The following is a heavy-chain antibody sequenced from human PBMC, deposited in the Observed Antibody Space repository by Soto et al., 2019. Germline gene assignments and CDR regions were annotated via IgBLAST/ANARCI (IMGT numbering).Heavy chain of an antibody. Sequence: EGQLLQSGGGLVQPGESLRVSCAASGFTFSSSGMSWVRQAPGKGLEWVSSISVRGDYRYYADSVKGRFTISRDNSKNTLYLQMNSLTADDTAVYYCANPGGFDFWGQGTMVAVSS. CDR2: ISVRGDYR. CDR3: ANPGGFDF. CDR1: GFTFSSSG. V-gene: IGHV3-23*01. J-gene: IGHJ3*01. D-gene: IGHD2-15*01.